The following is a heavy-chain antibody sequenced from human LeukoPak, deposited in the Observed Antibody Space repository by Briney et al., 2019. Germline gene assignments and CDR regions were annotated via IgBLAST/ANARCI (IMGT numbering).Heavy chain of an antibody. D-gene: IGHD3-22*01. J-gene: IGHJ3*02. CDR3: ARSSYYYDSSGYYSDAFDI. CDR1: GFIFSSYA. CDR2: IGIGGGNT. Sequence: GGSLRLSCAASGFIFSSYAMSWVRQAPGKGLEWVSTIGIGGGNTYYAGSVKGRFTISRDNSKNTLYLQMNSLRAEDTAVYYCARSSYYYDSSGYYSDAFDIWGQGTMVTVSS. V-gene: IGHV3-23*01.